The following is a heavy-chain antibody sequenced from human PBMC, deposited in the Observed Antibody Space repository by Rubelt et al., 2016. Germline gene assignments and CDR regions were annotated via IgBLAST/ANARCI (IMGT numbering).Heavy chain of an antibody. D-gene: IGHD6-13*01. J-gene: IGHJ4*02. CDR2: TI. V-gene: IGHV3-48*01. CDR3: ARRRSWRTYGGGLYFDY. Sequence: TIYYADSVKGRFTISRDNAKNSLYLQMNSLRAEDTAVYYCARRRSWRTYGGGLYFDYWGQGTLVTVSS.